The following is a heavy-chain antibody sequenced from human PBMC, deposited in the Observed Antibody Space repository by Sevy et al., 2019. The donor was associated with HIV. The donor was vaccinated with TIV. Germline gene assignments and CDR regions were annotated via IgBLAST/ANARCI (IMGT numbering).Heavy chain of an antibody. J-gene: IGHJ5*02. CDR2: ISAYNGNT. V-gene: IGHV1-18*04. CDR1: GYTFTSYG. CDR3: ARATTYYDILTGSYNWFDP. D-gene: IGHD3-9*01. Sequence: ASVKVSCKASGYTFTSYGISWVRQAPGQGLEWMGWISAYNGNTNYAQKLQGRVTMTTDTSTSTAYMELRSLRSDDTAVYYSARATTYYDILTGSYNWFDPWGQGTLVTVSS.